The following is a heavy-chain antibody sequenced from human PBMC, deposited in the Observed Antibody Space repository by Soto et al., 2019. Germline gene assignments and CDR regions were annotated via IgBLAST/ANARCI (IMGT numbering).Heavy chain of an antibody. V-gene: IGHV1-2*04. J-gene: IGHJ4*02. Sequence: GASVKVSSKASGYTFTGYYMHWVRQAPGQGLEWMGWINPNSGGTNYAQKFQGWVTMTRDTSISTAYMELSGLRSDDTAVYYCARSYDSSGYYYYYWGQGTLVTVSS. CDR1: GYTFTGYY. D-gene: IGHD3-22*01. CDR2: INPNSGGT. CDR3: ARSYDSSGYYYYY.